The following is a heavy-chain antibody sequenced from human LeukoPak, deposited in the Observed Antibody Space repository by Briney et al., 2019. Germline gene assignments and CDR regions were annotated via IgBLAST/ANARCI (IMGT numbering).Heavy chain of an antibody. J-gene: IGHJ5*02. D-gene: IGHD5-24*01. V-gene: IGHV3-21*01. CDR1: GFTFSSYS. CDR2: ISSSSSYI. Sequence: PGGSLRLSCAASGFTFSSYSMNWVRQAPGKGLEWVSSISSSSSYIYYADSVKGRFTISRDNAKNSLYLQMNSLRAEDTAVYYCARDPEMATTNGSWFDPWGQGTLVTVSS. CDR3: ARDPEMATTNGSWFDP.